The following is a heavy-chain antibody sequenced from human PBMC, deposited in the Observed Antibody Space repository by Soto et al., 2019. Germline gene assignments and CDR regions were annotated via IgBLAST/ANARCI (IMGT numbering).Heavy chain of an antibody. V-gene: IGHV1-8*01. CDR2: MNPKRGDT. Sequence: QVQLVQSGAEVKKPGASVKVSCQASGYTFNIYDIHWVRQATGQGLEWMGWMNPKRGDTTYAQKFQGRVTMTRDTTISTAYMELSSLSSDDSALYYCARVAGSGVCIAYWGQGTQVTVSS. J-gene: IGHJ4*02. CDR3: ARVAGSGVCIAY. CDR1: GYTFNIYD. D-gene: IGHD3-10*01.